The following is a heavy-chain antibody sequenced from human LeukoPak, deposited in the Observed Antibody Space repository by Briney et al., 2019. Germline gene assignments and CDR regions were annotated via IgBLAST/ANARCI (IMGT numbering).Heavy chain of an antibody. D-gene: IGHD6-19*01. CDR2: VYSGGLT. Sequence: GGSLRLSCAASGFIVSENYMSWVRQAPGKGLEWVSTVYSGGLTFYADPVKGRFTISRDNSKNTLYLQMSSLRAEDTAVYYCVRDRWPGLGDFWGQGTTVTVSS. CDR3: VRDRWPGLGDF. CDR1: GFIVSENY. V-gene: IGHV3-66*01. J-gene: IGHJ6*02.